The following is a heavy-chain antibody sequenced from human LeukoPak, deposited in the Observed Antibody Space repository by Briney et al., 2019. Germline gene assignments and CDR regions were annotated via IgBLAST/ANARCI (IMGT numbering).Heavy chain of an antibody. CDR3: ARDLGLDY. Sequence: PGGSLRLSCAASGFTFSSYSMNWVRQAPGKGLELVSYISSSSSSIYYADSVKCRLTISRDNAKNSLYLQMNSLRAEDTAVYYCARDLGLDYWGQGTLVTVSS. J-gene: IGHJ4*02. D-gene: IGHD1-26*01. CDR1: GFTFSSYS. CDR2: ISSSSSSI. V-gene: IGHV3-48*01.